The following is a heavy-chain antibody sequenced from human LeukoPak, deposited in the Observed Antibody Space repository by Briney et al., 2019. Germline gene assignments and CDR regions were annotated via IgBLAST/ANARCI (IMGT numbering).Heavy chain of an antibody. J-gene: IGHJ3*02. CDR2: ISYDGSNK. CDR3: ARDLI. V-gene: IGHV3-30*04. CDR1: GFTFSSYA. Sequence: PGRSLRLSCAASGFTFSSYAMHWVRQAPGKGLEWVAVISYDGSNKYYADSVKGRFTISRDNSKNTLYLQMNSLRAEDTAVYYCARDLIWGQGTMVTVS.